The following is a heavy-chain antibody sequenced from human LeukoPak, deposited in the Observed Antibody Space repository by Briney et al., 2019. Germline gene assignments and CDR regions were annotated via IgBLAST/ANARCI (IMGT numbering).Heavy chain of an antibody. J-gene: IGHJ4*02. Sequence: SGTLSLTCGVCGGSITNTNYWTWVRQPPGKGLEWIGEVNLQVSTNYNPSLMGRVAIAVDTSENHISLQLTSVTAADTAMYYCAREGGPYRPLDYSGQGTLVTVSS. V-gene: IGHV4-4*02. CDR2: VNLQVST. CDR1: GGSITNTNY. CDR3: AREGGPYRPLDY.